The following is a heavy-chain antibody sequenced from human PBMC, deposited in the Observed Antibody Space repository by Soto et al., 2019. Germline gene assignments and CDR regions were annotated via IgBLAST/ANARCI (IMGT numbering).Heavy chain of an antibody. CDR1: GGTFSSYA. Sequence: ASVKVSCKASGGTFSSYAISWVRQAPGQGLEWMGGIIPIFGTANYAQKFQGRVTITADESTSTAYMELSSLRSEDTAVYYCATYLGYCISTSCYQYYFDYWGQGTLVTV. D-gene: IGHD2-2*01. CDR2: IIPIFGTA. V-gene: IGHV1-69*13. J-gene: IGHJ4*02. CDR3: ATYLGYCISTSCYQYYFDY.